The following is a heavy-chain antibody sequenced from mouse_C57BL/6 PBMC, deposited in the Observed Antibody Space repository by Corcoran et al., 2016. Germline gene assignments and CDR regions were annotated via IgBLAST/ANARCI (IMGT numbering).Heavy chain of an antibody. CDR3: AREGYYYGFDY. CDR1: GYSITSGYY. D-gene: IGHD1-1*01. J-gene: IGHJ2*01. Sequence: DVQLQESGPGLVKPSQSLSLTCSVTGYSITSGYYWNWIRQFPGNKLEWMGYISYDGSNNYNPSLKNRISITRDTSKNQFFLKLNSVTTEDTATYYCAREGYYYGFDYWGQGTTLTVSS. CDR2: ISYDGSN. V-gene: IGHV3-6*01.